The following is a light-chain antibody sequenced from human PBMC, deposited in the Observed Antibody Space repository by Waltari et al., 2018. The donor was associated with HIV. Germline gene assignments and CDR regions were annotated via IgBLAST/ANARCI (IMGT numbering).Light chain of an antibody. CDR1: NSDIGGHNS. CDR3: KSSTSRSTPCV. J-gene: IGLJ1*01. V-gene: IGLV2-14*03. CDR2: DVS. Sequence: QSALTQPASVSGSPGQSITISCTGTNSDIGGHNSVAWYQHHPGKAPQLSIYDVSNRPSGVSNRFSGSKSGNTASLTISGLQAEDEADYYCKSSTSRSTPCVFGSGTKVTVL.